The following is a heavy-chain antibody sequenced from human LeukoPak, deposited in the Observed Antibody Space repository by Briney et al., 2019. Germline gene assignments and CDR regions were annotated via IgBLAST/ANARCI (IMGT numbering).Heavy chain of an antibody. CDR3: ARSTWTPNFDP. CDR1: GGSISSYY. J-gene: IGHJ5*02. D-gene: IGHD5/OR15-5a*01. V-gene: IGHV4-4*07. CDR2: IYTSGST. Sequence: SEALSLTCTVSGGSISSYYWNWIRQPAGKGLEWIGRIYTSGSTSYNPSLKSRVTMSVDTSKNQFSLKLSSVTAADTAVYYCARSTWTPNFDPWGREPWSPSPQ.